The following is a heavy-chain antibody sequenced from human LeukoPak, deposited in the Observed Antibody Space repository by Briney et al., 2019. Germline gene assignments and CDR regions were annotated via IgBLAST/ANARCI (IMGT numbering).Heavy chain of an antibody. CDR2: IRSKANSYAT. V-gene: IGHV3-73*01. CDR1: GFTFSGSA. Sequence: PGGSLRLSCAASGFTFSGSAMHWVRQASGKGLEWVGRIRSKANSYATAYAASVKGRFTISRDDSKNTACLQMNSLKTEDTAVCYCTRLPSGSYRSGVPGYYYYYYMDVWGKGTTVTVSS. D-gene: IGHD1-26*01. CDR3: TRLPSGSYRSGVPGYYYYYYMDV. J-gene: IGHJ6*03.